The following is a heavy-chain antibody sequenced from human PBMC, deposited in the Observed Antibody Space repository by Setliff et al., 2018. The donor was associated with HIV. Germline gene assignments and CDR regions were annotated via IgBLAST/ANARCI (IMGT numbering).Heavy chain of an antibody. V-gene: IGHV4-4*07. CDR2: AYTGGST. CDR1: GVTISSHF. D-gene: IGHD4-4*01. J-gene: IGHJ6*03. Sequence: PSETLSLTCSVSGVTISSHFWTWIRQPAGKGLEWIGRAYTGGSTNYNPSLKSRVSMSVDTSKNQFYLHLSSVTAADTAVYYCARVSPLTNYYYMDMWGKGTTVTVSS. CDR3: ARVSPLTNYYYMDM.